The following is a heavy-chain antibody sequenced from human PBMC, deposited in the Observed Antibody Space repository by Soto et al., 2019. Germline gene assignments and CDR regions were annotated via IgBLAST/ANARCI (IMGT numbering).Heavy chain of an antibody. CDR3: AWVVCTGVVTDAFDF. Sequence: ASVKVSCEASGYTFTSYGISWVRQAPGQGLEWMGWISAYNGNTNYAQKLQGRVTMTTDTSTSTAYMELRSLRSDDTAVYYCAWVVCTGVVTDAFDFRGQGSMVTGSS. CDR1: GYTFTSYG. J-gene: IGHJ3*01. CDR2: ISAYNGNT. D-gene: IGHD5-18*01. V-gene: IGHV1-18*01.